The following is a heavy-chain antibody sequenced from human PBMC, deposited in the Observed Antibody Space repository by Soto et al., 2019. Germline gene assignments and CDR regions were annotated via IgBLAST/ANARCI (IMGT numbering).Heavy chain of an antibody. D-gene: IGHD3-16*01. CDR1: GYRFTSSW. J-gene: IGHJ4*02. Sequence: PVESLKISCQGSGYRFTSSWIGWVRQMPGKGLEWLGNVYPSDSDVRYSPSFEGRVTISADNSINTAYLHLLNLKASDTAIYYCTKGATRPFDSSGKRTWATVSS. CDR2: VYPSDSDV. CDR3: TKGATRPFDS. V-gene: IGHV5-51*01.